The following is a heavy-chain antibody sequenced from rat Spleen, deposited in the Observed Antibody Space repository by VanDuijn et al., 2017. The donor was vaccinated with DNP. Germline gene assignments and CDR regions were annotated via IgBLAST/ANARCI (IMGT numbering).Heavy chain of an antibody. CDR2: ISPSGGGT. J-gene: IGHJ2*01. V-gene: IGHV5-25*01. Sequence: EVQLVESGGGLVQPGRSLKLSCAASGFTFSDYYMAWVRQAPTKGLEWVTSISPSGGGTYYRDSVKGRFTISRDNVKNTLYLQMNSLKSEDTATYYCAKNSGYYFDYWGQGVMVTVSS. D-gene: IGHD4-3*01. CDR1: GFTFSDYY. CDR3: AKNSGYYFDY.